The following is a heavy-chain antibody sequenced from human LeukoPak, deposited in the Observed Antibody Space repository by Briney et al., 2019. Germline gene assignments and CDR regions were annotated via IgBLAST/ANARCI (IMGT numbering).Heavy chain of an antibody. CDR2: IYSVGST. CDR1: GFTVSSNY. Sequence: PGGSLRLSCAASGFTVSSNYMSWVRQAPGKGLEWVSVIYSVGSTYYADSVKGRFTISRDNSKNTLYLQMNSLRAEDTAVYYCARGLGGYDFGLDYWGQGTLVTVSS. J-gene: IGHJ4*02. D-gene: IGHD5-12*01. V-gene: IGHV3-66*02. CDR3: ARGLGGYDFGLDY.